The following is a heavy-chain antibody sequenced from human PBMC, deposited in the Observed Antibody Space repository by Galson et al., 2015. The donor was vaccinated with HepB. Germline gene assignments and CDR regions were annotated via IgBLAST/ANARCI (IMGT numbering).Heavy chain of an antibody. CDR2: IYYSGST. CDR1: GGSISSGGYS. CDR3: ARGLVRGIHWYFDL. J-gene: IGHJ2*01. V-gene: IGHV4-30-4*07. D-gene: IGHD3-10*01. Sequence: TLSLTCTVSGGSISSGGYSWSWIRQPPGKGLEWIGYIYYSGSTYYNPSLKSRVTISVDTSKNQFSLKLSSVTAADTAVYYCARGLVRGIHWYFDLWGRGTLVTVSS.